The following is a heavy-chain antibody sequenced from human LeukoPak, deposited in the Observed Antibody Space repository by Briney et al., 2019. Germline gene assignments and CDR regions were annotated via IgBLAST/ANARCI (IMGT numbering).Heavy chain of an antibody. CDR2: ISSSSSYI. V-gene: IGHV3-21*01. Sequence: GGSLRLSCAASGFTFSSYSMNWVRQAPGKGLEWVSSISSSSSYIYYADSVKGRFTISRDNAKNSLYLQMNSLRDEDTAVYYCAGEGYSGSYLVSWGQGTLVTVSS. D-gene: IGHD1-26*01. CDR1: GFTFSSYS. CDR3: AGEGYSGSYLVS. J-gene: IGHJ4*02.